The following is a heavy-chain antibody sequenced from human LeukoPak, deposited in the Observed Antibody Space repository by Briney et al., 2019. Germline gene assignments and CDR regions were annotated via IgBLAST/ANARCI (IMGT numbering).Heavy chain of an antibody. CDR1: GFTFGDFA. Sequence: PGRSLRLSCAASGFTFGDFAVAWVRQAPGKGLQWVGFIRSEPYGGTTEYAASVKGRFTISRDDSKSIAYLQMNSLKTEDTAVYYCTRVLVATIGGNYYYYGMDVWGQGTTVAVSS. V-gene: IGHV3-49*04. CDR2: IRSEPYGGTT. CDR3: TRVLVATIGGNYYYYGMDV. J-gene: IGHJ6*02. D-gene: IGHD5-12*01.